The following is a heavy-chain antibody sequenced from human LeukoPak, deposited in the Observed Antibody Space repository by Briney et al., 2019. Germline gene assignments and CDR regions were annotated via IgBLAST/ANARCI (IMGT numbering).Heavy chain of an antibody. Sequence: GGSLRLSCAASGFTFSSYGMHWVRQAPGKGLEWVAVISYDGSNKYYADSVKGRFTISRDNSKNTLYLQMNSLRAEDTAVYYCAKGLTSSITIFGVIPHYYGMDVWGQGTTVTVSS. CDR1: GFTFSSYG. CDR3: AKGLTSSITIFGVIPHYYGMDV. CDR2: ISYDGSNK. V-gene: IGHV3-30*18. J-gene: IGHJ6*02. D-gene: IGHD3-3*01.